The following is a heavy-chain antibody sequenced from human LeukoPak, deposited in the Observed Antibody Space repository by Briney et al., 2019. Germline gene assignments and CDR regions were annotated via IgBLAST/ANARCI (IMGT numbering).Heavy chain of an antibody. CDR3: ARDFSDDSSGYYGELDY. CDR1: GFTFSSYW. V-gene: IGHV3-74*01. J-gene: IGHJ4*02. D-gene: IGHD3-22*01. CDR2: ISSDVSST. Sequence: GGSLRLSCAASGFTFSSYWMHWVRQAPGKGLVRVSRISSDVSSTSYADSVKGRFTISRDNAKNTLNLQMNSLRAEDTAVYYCARDFSDDSSGYYGELDYWGQGTLVTVSA.